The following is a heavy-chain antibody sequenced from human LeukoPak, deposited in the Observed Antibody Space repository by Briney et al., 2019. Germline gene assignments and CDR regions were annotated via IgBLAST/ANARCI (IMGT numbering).Heavy chain of an antibody. J-gene: IGHJ4*02. CDR2: ISSSGGYI. CDR1: GFSIKTYS. CDR3: ARLRDTVTSASDY. Sequence: GGSLRLSYAASGFSIKTYSMTWVRQAPGKGLEWVSTISSSGGYIYYADSVKGRFTISRDTAKNSLYLQMNSLRVEDTAVYNCARLRDTVTSASDYWGQGTLVTVSS. V-gene: IGHV3-21*01. D-gene: IGHD4-17*01.